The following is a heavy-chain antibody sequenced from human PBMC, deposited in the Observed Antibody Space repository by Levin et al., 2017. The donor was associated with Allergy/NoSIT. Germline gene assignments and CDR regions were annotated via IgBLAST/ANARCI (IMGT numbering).Heavy chain of an antibody. CDR3: ARGRVYYYGMDV. V-gene: IGHV3-11*01. CDR2: ISINGGSI. CDR1: GFTFSDYY. J-gene: IGHJ6*02. Sequence: GGSLRLSCAASGFTFSDYYMSWIRQAPGKGLEWVSYISINGGSIYYADSVKGRFTISRDNAKNSVYLQMNSLRAEDTAVYYCARGRVYYYGMDVWGQGTTVTVSS.